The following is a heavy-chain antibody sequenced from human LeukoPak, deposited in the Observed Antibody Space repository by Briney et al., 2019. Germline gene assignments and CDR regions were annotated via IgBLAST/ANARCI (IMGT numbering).Heavy chain of an antibody. CDR2: TNPNSGGT. Sequence: ASVKVSCKASGYTFTGYYMHWVRQAPGQGLEWMGWTNPNSGGTNYAQKFQGRVTMTRDTSISTAYMELSRLRSDDTAVYYCARDRRYSSASGYFDYWGQGTLVTVSS. J-gene: IGHJ4*02. V-gene: IGHV1-2*02. CDR3: ARDRRYSSASGYFDY. CDR1: GYTFTGYY. D-gene: IGHD6-19*01.